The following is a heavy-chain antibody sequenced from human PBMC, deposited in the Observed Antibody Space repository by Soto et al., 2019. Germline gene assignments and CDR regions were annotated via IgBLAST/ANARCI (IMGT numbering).Heavy chain of an antibody. V-gene: IGHV3-33*01. D-gene: IGHD4-4*01. CDR3: ARDSRCPPYRGMDV. Sequence: GGSLRISCAASGFTFSSYGMHWVRQAPGKGLEWVAVIWYDGSNKYYADSVKGRFTISRDNSKNTLYLQMNSLRAEDTAVYYCARDSRCPPYRGMDVWGQGTTVTVSS. CDR2: IWYDGSNK. CDR1: GFTFSSYG. J-gene: IGHJ6*02.